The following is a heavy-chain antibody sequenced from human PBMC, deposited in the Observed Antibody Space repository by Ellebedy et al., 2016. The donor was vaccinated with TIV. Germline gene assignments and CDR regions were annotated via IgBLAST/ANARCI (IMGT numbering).Heavy chain of an antibody. CDR3: AKPPEHWLIHTGLES. D-gene: IGHD6-19*01. V-gene: IGHV3-74*01. Sequence: ESLKISCAASGFTFSRHWMHWIRQAPGKGLVWLSRINGDGGFTSHADFVKGRFTISRDNAKNTLYLQINSLRSEDTAVYYCAKPPEHWLIHTGLESWGQGTLVTVAS. J-gene: IGHJ4*02. CDR1: GFTFSRHW. CDR2: INGDGGFT.